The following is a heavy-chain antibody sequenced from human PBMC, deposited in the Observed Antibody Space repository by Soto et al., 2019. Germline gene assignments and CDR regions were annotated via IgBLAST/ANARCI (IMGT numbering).Heavy chain of an antibody. V-gene: IGHV1-46*01. CDR1: GYTFTSYC. J-gene: IGHJ5*02. CDR3: ARERGGYSYGNWFDP. CDR2: INPSGGST. D-gene: IGHD5-18*01. Sequence: QVQLVQSGAEVKKPGASVKVSCKASGYTFTSYCMHWVRQAPGQGLEWMGIINPSGGSTSYAQKLQGRVTMTRDTSPSTVYMELSSLRSEDTAVYYCARERGGYSYGNWFDPWGQGTLVTVSS.